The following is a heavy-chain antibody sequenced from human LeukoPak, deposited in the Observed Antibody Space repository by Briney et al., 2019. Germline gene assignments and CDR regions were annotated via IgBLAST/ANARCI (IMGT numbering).Heavy chain of an antibody. CDR3: VREGAVPGIDP. V-gene: IGHV4-38-2*02. D-gene: IGHD3-16*01. CDR1: GYSITRGFS. Sequence: SETLSLTCAVSGYSITRGFSWGWIRQPPGKGLEWIAAISYDGSTDYKSTLQSRLTISRDTSKNEFSLRLTSVTATDTAVYYCVREGAVPGIDPWGQGPLVTVSS. CDR2: ISYDGST. J-gene: IGHJ5*02.